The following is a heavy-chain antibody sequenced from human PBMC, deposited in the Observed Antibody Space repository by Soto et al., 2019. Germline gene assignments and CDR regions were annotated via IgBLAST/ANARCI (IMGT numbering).Heavy chain of an antibody. CDR3: ARKFTRPDY. V-gene: IGHV3-64*01. CDR2: ISSNGGST. CDR1: GFTFSSYA. J-gene: IGHJ4*02. Sequence: PGGSLRLSCAASGFTFSSYAMHWVRQAPGKGLEYVSAISSNGGSTYYANSVKGRSTISRDNSKNTLYLQMGSLRAEDMAVYYCARKFTRPDYSGQGTPVTVTS.